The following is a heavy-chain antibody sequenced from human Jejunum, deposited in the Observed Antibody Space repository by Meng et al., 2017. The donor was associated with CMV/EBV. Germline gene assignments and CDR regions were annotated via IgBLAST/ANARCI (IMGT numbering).Heavy chain of an antibody. CDR3: AKSLVDTTMDLDY. CDR2: IRGSDDKT. V-gene: IGHV3-23*01. Sequence: SGVTFSSFAMTWVRQAPGKGLEWVSTIRGSDDKTYYSDSVRGRFTISRDNSKNTLYLQMNSLRAEDTAVYYCAKSLVDTTMDLDYWGQGMLVTVSS. CDR1: GVTFSSFA. J-gene: IGHJ4*02. D-gene: IGHD5-18*01.